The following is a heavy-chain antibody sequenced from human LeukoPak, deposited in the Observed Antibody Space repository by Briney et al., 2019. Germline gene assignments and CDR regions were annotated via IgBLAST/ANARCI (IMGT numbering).Heavy chain of an antibody. V-gene: IGHV4-31*11. D-gene: IGHD6-13*01. CDR3: AKDQKWGAADYYFDS. J-gene: IGHJ4*02. Sequence: PSGTLSLTCAVSGGSISSGGYYWSWIRQHPGKGLEWIGYLYYSGSTYYNPSLKSRVTISVDTSKIQFSLKLSSVTAADTAVYYCAKDQKWGAADYYFDSWGQGTLVTVSS. CDR1: GGSISSGGYY. CDR2: LYYSGST.